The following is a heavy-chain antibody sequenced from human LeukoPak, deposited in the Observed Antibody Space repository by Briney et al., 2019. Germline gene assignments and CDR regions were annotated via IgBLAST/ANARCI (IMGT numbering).Heavy chain of an antibody. CDR3: ARHEEEDGYNAKTPDY. V-gene: IGHV4-39*01. CDR2: IFYSGTT. J-gene: IGHJ4*02. D-gene: IGHD5-24*01. Sequence: SETLSLTCSVSGGSISSSNYYWGWIRQPPGMGLERIGSIFYSGTTYYNPSLKSRVTISVDTSKNQFSLRLSSVTAADTAVYYCARHEEEDGYNAKTPDYWGQGTLVTVSS. CDR1: GGSISSSNYY.